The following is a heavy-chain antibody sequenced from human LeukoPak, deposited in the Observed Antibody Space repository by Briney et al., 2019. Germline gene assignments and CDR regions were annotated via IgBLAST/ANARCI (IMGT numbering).Heavy chain of an antibody. CDR1: GFTFSSYG. CDR3: ARSRGDF. Sequence: PGRSLRLSCAASGFTFSSYGMHWVRQAPGRGLEWLASVKGDGSATSYVDSVKGRFTISRDNAKNSLYLQMNSLRADDTALYYCARSRGDFWGQGTLVTVSS. CDR2: VKGDGSAT. V-gene: IGHV3-7*01. J-gene: IGHJ4*02.